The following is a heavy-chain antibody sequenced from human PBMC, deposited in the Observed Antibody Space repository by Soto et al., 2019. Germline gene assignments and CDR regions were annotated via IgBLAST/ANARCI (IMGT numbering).Heavy chain of an antibody. CDR2: IYYSGST. V-gene: IGHV4-31*03. D-gene: IGHD6-19*01. Sequence: QVQLQESGPGLVKPSQTLSLTCTVSGGSISSGGYYWSWIRQHPGKGLEWIGYIYYSGSTYNNPSLKSRVTISVDTSKNQFSLKLSSVTAADTAVYYSARDFTDSSGPTLGMGVWGQGTTVTVSS. CDR3: ARDFTDSSGPTLGMGV. CDR1: GGSISSGGYY. J-gene: IGHJ6*02.